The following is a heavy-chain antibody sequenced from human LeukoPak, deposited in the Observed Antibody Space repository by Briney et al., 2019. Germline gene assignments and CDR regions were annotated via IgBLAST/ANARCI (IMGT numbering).Heavy chain of an antibody. CDR2: ISSSSSYI. V-gene: IGHV3-21*01. CDR1: GFTFSSYS. CDR3: ARAYRVDFGEFLDY. Sequence: GGSLRLSCAASGFTFSSYSMNWVRQAPGKGLEWVSSISSSSSYIYYADSVKGRFTISRDNAKTSLYLQMNSLRAEDTAVYYCARAYRVDFGEFLDYWGQGALVTVS. D-gene: IGHD3-10*01. J-gene: IGHJ4*02.